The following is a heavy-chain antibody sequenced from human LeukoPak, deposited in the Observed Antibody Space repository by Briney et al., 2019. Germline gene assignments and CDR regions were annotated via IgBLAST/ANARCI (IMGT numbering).Heavy chain of an antibody. V-gene: IGHV4-59*12. CDR1: GGSISSYY. CDR2: IYYSGST. J-gene: IGHJ4*02. CDR3: AGGHNSGSYYFAY. Sequence: PSETLSLTCTVSGGSISSYYWSWIRQPPGKGLEWIGYIYYSGSTNYNPSLKSRVTISVDTSKNQFSLKLSSVTAADTAVYYCAGGHNSGSYYFAYWGQGTLVTVSS. D-gene: IGHD1-26*01.